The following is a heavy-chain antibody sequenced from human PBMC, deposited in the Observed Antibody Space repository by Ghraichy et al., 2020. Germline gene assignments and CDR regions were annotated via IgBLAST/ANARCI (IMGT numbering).Heavy chain of an antibody. D-gene: IGHD6-6*01. V-gene: IGHV3-7*03. J-gene: IGHJ6*02. CDR2: IKQDGSEK. CDR3: AREGIAARPHYYYGMDV. CDR1: GFTFSSYW. Sequence: GGSLRLSCAASGFTFSSYWMSWVRQAPGKGLEWVANIKQDGSEKYYVDSVKGRFTISRDNAKNSLYLQMNSLRAEDTAVYYCAREGIAARPHYYYGMDVWGQGTTVTVSS.